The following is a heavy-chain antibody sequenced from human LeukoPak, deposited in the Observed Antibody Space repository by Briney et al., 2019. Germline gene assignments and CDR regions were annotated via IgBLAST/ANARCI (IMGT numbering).Heavy chain of an antibody. CDR1: GFTYSSYA. CDR3: AKDLGAPRIYFDY. J-gene: IGHJ4*02. D-gene: IGHD1-26*01. CDR2: ISGSGGST. V-gene: IGHV3-23*01. Sequence: GGSLRLSCAASGFTYSSYAMSWVRQAPGKGLEWVSAISGSGGSTYYADSVKGRFTISRDNSKNTLYLQMNSLRAEDTAVYYCAKDLGAPRIYFDYWGQGTLVTVSS.